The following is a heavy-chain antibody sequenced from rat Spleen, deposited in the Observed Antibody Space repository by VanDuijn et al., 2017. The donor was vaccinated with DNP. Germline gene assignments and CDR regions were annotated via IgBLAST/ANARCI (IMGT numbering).Heavy chain of an antibody. J-gene: IGHJ2*01. CDR1: GYTFTSYY. CDR3: ARWMDGLDY. Sequence: QVQLQQSGAELTKPGSSVKISCKASGYTFTSYYMGWIKRTTGQGLEYIGCIYPGSGGTEYNEKFSDNATLTVDKSSSTAFMQLSSLTPDDSAVYYCARWMDGLDYWGKGVMVTVSS. D-gene: IGHD1-12*02. CDR2: IYPGSGGT. V-gene: IGHV1-43*01.